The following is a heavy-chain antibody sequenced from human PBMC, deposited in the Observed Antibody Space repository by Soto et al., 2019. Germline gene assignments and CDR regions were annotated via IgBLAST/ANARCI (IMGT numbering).Heavy chain of an antibody. CDR1: GYTFTSYY. CDR3: ATASCYDCSGSYPYGMDV. V-gene: IGHV1-46*03. Sequence: ASVKVSCKASGYTFTSYYVHWVRQAPGQGLEWMGIINPSGGSTSYAQKFQGRVTMTRDTSTSTVYMELSSLRSDDTAVYYCATASCYDCSGSYPYGMDVWGQGTTVTVSS. CDR2: INPSGGST. J-gene: IGHJ6*02. D-gene: IGHD3-10*01.